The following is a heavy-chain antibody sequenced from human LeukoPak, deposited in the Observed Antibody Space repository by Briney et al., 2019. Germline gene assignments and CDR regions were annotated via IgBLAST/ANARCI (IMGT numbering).Heavy chain of an antibody. CDR3: AREPTYDYIWGSYRPNWFDP. Sequence: PGGSLRLSCAASGFTSSSYSMNWVRQAPGKGLEWVSSISSSSSYIYYADSVKGRFTISRDNAKNSLYLQMNSLRAEDTAVYYCAREPTYDYIWGSYRPNWFDPWGQGTLVTVSS. D-gene: IGHD3-16*02. V-gene: IGHV3-21*01. CDR2: ISSSSSYI. J-gene: IGHJ5*02. CDR1: GFTSSSYS.